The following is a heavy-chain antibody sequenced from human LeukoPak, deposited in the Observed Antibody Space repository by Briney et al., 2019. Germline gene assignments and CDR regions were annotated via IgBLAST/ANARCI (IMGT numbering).Heavy chain of an antibody. CDR1: GFTFSSYA. D-gene: IGHD2-21*02. J-gene: IGHJ4*02. CDR2: ISFDGSNK. CDR3: ARGQTIVVVTAPIDY. Sequence: PGGSLRLSCEASGFTFSSYAMHWVRQAPGKGLEWVAVISFDGSNKYHADSVKGRFTISRDNSRNTLYLQMNSLRAEDSAIYYCARGQTIVVVTAPIDYWGQGTLVTVSS. V-gene: IGHV3-30-3*01.